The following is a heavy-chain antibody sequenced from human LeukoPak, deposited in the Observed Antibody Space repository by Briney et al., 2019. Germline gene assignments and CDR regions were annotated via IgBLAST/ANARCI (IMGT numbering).Heavy chain of an antibody. CDR2: FDTQEGET. J-gene: IGHJ1*01. CDR1: GHTLTELS. Sequence: GASVKVSCTISGHTLTELSIHWVRQAPGKGLGWMGGFDTQEGETIFAQNFQGRVTMTEDTSSDTAYMELSSLTSEDTAVYYCATPPVWFGEFMSGNSILGYFQDWGQGTLVTVSS. V-gene: IGHV1-24*01. CDR3: ATPPVWFGEFMSGNSILGYFQD. D-gene: IGHD3-10*01.